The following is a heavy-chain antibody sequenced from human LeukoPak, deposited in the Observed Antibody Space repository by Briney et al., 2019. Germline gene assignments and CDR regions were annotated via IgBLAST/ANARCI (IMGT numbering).Heavy chain of an antibody. J-gene: IGHJ4*02. V-gene: IGHV3-21*06. Sequence: GGSLRLSCAASGFTFSSYWMNWVRQAPGKGLEWVSSINDVSSHIYYADSVKGRFTISRNNANNSVSLQMNNLRAEDTAVYYCARDSTYYLRYGYFDSWGQGILVTVSS. CDR3: ARDSTYYLRYGYFDS. CDR2: INDVSSHI. CDR1: GFTFSSYW. D-gene: IGHD3-22*01.